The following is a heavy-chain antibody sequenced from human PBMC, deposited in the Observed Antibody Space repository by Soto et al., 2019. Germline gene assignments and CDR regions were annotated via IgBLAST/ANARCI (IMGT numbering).Heavy chain of an antibody. Sequence: GGSLRLSCAASGFTFSSYGMHWVRQAPGKGLEWVTVIWYDGSNKHYADSVKGRFTISRDNSKNMVSLQMNSLRVEDTAVYYCARDQSRQFLYSSSEGGQFDPWGQGTLVTVSS. CDR3: ARDQSRQFLYSSSEGGQFDP. J-gene: IGHJ5*02. D-gene: IGHD6-6*01. V-gene: IGHV3-33*01. CDR1: GFTFSSYG. CDR2: IWYDGSNK.